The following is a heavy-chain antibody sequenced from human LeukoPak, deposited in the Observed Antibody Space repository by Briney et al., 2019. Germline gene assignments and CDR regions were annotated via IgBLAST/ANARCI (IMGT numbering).Heavy chain of an antibody. CDR3: TSQLPASDFAY. D-gene: IGHD1-26*01. J-gene: IGHJ4*02. V-gene: IGHV3-73*01. Sequence: GGSLRLSCAASGFTFSVSAMHWVRQASGKGLEWVVRIRTKANSYATAYAASVKGRFTISRDDSKNTAYLQMNSLNTEDTAVYYCTSQLPASDFAYWGQGTLVTVSS. CDR1: GFTFSVSA. CDR2: IRTKANSYAT.